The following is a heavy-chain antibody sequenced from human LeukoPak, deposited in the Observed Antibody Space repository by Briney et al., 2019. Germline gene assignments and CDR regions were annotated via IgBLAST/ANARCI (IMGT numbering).Heavy chain of an antibody. D-gene: IGHD5-12*01. CDR2: IYTSGST. Sequence: KSSETLSLTCTVSGGSISSGSYYWSWIRQPAGKGLEWIGHIYTSGSTNYNPSLKSRVTISVDTSKNQFSLKLSSVTAADTAVYYCARRRVAMMARFELVPDYWGQGTLVTVSS. V-gene: IGHV4-61*09. J-gene: IGHJ4*02. CDR3: ARRRVAMMARFELVPDY. CDR1: GGSISSGSYY.